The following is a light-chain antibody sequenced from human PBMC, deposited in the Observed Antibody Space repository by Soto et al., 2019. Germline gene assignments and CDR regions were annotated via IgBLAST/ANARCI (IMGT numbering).Light chain of an antibody. J-gene: IGLJ1*01. CDR3: SSYTSSSPYV. CDR2: EVS. V-gene: IGLV2-14*01. Sequence: QSALTQPASVSGSPGQSITISCTGTSSDVGGYNFVSWYQQHPGKAPKLLIYEVSYRPSGVSNRFSGSKSGNTASLTIFGLQAEDEADYYCSSYTSSSPYVFGTGTKVTVL. CDR1: SSDVGGYNF.